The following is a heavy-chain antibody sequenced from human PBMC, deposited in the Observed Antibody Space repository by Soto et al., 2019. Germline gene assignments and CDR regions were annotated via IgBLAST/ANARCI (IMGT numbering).Heavy chain of an antibody. CDR2: INQDGSEK. V-gene: IGHV3-7*04. CDR1: ESTVSRDW. Sequence: EVHLVESGGGLVQTGGSLRLSCAIFESTVSRDWMNWVRQAPGKGLEWVAHINQDGSEKYYVDSVKGRFTISRDNAKKSLYLHMNSLRTADTAMYYCSGGVGDAFWGQGTLVTVSS. D-gene: IGHD1-26*01. CDR3: SGGVGDAF. J-gene: IGHJ4*02.